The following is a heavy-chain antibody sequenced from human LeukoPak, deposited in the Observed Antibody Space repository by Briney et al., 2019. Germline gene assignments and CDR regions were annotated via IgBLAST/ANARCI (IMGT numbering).Heavy chain of an antibody. V-gene: IGHV4-59*01. CDR2: IYYSGST. D-gene: IGHD5-18*01. Sequence: SETLSLTCTVSGGSISTYYWSWIRQPPGKGLDWIGYIYYSGSTNYNPSLKSRATISVDTSKNQFSLRLSSVTAADTAVYFCARGGYSYDSPFDYWGQGTLVTVSS. CDR1: GGSISTYY. CDR3: ARGGYSYDSPFDY. J-gene: IGHJ4*02.